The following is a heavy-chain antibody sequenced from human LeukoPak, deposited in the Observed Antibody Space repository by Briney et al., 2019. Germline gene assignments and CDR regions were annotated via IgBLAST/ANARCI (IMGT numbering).Heavy chain of an antibody. CDR1: GYTFTSYY. CDR3: ARDWNRVGATGY. V-gene: IGHV1-46*01. CDR2: INPSGGST. Sequence: ASVKVSCKASGYTFTSYYMHWVRQAPGQGLERMGIINPSGGSTSYAQKFQGRVTMTRDMSTSTVYMELSSLRSEDTAVYYCARDWNRVGATGYWGQGTLVTVSS. J-gene: IGHJ4*02. D-gene: IGHD1-26*01.